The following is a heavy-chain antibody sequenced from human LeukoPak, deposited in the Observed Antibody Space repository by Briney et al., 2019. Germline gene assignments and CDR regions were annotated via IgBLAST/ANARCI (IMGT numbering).Heavy chain of an antibody. CDR3: AKSSGGDYLQYFDS. J-gene: IGHJ4*02. CDR1: GLTFSTNG. CDR2: ISVSGTT. V-gene: IGHV3-23*01. Sequence: GGSLRLSCAASGLTFSTNGLSWIRQAPGEGLEWVSGISVSGTTYYADSVKGRFTISRDNSKNTLFLQVNSVRAEDTAVYYCAKSSGGDYLQYFDSWGQGALVTVSS. D-gene: IGHD2-21*02.